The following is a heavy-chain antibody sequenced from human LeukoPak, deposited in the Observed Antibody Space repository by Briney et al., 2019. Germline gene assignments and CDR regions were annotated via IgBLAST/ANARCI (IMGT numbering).Heavy chain of an antibody. J-gene: IGHJ6*02. V-gene: IGHV3-53*01. CDR2: IYSGGST. CDR3: ARDRDGAPFYYYGMDV. Sequence: QPGGSLRLSCAASGFTFSDYYMSWVRQAPGKGLEWVSVIYSGGSTYYADSVKGRFTISRDNSKNTLHLQMNSLRAEDTAVYYCARDRDGAPFYYYGMDVWGQGTTVTVSS. CDR1: GFTFSDYY. D-gene: IGHD3-10*01.